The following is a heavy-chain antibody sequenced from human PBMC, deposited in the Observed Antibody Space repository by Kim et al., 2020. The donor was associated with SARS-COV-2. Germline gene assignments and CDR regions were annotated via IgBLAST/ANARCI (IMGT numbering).Heavy chain of an antibody. Sequence: ASVKVSCKASGYTFTSYAMHWVRQAPGQRLEWMGWINAGNGNTKYSQKFQGRVTITRDTSASTAYMELSSLRSEDTAVYYCARGRITMVRGVIGPPDYWGQGTLVTVSS. D-gene: IGHD3-10*01. CDR3: ARGRITMVRGVIGPPDY. CDR1: GYTFTSYA. CDR2: INAGNGNT. J-gene: IGHJ4*02. V-gene: IGHV1-3*01.